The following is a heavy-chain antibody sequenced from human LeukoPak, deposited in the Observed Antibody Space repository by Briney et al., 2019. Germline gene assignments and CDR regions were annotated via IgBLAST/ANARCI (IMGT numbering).Heavy chain of an antibody. J-gene: IGHJ5*02. CDR3: ARVGCSGGSCYPGWFDP. V-gene: IGHV1-2*04. D-gene: IGHD2-15*01. Sequence: ASVKVSCKASGYTFTRYYMHWVRQAPGQGLEWMGWINPNSGGTNYAQKFQGWVTMTRDTSISTAYMELSRLRSDDTAVYYCARVGCSGGSCYPGWFDPWGQGTLVTVSS. CDR2: INPNSGGT. CDR1: GYTFTRYY.